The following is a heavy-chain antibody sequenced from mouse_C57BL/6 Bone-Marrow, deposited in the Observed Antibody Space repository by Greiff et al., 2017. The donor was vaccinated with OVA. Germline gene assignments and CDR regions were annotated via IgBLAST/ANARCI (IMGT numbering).Heavy chain of an antibody. V-gene: IGHV1-52*01. CDR1: GYTFTSYW. Sequence: QVQLKQPGAELVRPGSSVKLSCKASGYTFTSYWMHWVKQRPIQGLEWIGNIDPSDSETHYNQKFKDKATLTVDKSSSTAYMQLSSLTSEDSAVYYCARNYYYRFDYWGQGTTLTVSS. CDR3: ARNYYYRFDY. CDR2: IDPSDSET. D-gene: IGHD1-1*01. J-gene: IGHJ2*01.